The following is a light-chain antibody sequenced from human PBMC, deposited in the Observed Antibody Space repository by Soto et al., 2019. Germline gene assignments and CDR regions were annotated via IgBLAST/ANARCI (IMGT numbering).Light chain of an antibody. CDR3: SSYAGSNNFV. CDR1: SSDVGGYNY. V-gene: IGLV2-8*01. CDR2: EVS. Sequence: QSAVTQPPSASGSRGQSVTISCTETSSDVGGYNYVSWYKQHPGKAPKLMIYEVSKRPSGVPDRFSGSKSGNTASLTVSGLQAEDEADYYCSSYAGSNNFVFGTGTEVTVL. J-gene: IGLJ1*01.